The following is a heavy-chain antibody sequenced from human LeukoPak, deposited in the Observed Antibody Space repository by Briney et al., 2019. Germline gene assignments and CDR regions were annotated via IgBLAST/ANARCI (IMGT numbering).Heavy chain of an antibody. CDR3: SRGGYGDYNNWFDP. D-gene: IGHD4-17*01. V-gene: IGHV3-33*01. Sequence: GRSLRLSCAASGFTFSSFAMHWVRQAPGKGLEWVADIWYNGSNKYYAESVKGRFTISRDNSRNTLYLQLNSLRAKDTAVYYCSRGGYGDYNNWFDPWGQGTLVIVSS. J-gene: IGHJ5*02. CDR2: IWYNGSNK. CDR1: GFTFSSFA.